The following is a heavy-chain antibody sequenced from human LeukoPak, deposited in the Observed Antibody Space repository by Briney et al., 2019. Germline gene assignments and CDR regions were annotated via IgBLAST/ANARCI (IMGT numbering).Heavy chain of an antibody. CDR1: GGSISSYY. J-gene: IGHJ5*02. CDR3: ARWRLEAYCSSTSCTLGAFDP. Sequence: SETLSLTCTVSGGSISSYYWSWIRQPAGKGLEWIGRIYTSGSTNYNPSLKSRVTMSVDTSKNQFSLKLSSVTAADTAVYYCARWRLEAYCSSTSCTLGAFDPWGRGTLVTVSS. V-gene: IGHV4-4*07. CDR2: IYTSGST. D-gene: IGHD2-2*01.